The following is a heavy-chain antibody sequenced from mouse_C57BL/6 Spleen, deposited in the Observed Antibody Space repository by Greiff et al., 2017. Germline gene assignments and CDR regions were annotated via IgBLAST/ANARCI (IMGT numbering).Heavy chain of an antibody. J-gene: IGHJ3*01. CDR3: ARHGYDYSFAY. Sequence: EVKVEESGGGLVQPGGSLKLSCAASGFTFSDYYMYWVRQTPEKRLEWVAYISNGGGSTYYPDTVKGRFTISRDNAKNTLYLQMSRLKSEDTAMYYCARHGYDYSFAYWGQGTLVTVSA. D-gene: IGHD2-4*01. V-gene: IGHV5-12*01. CDR1: GFTFSDYY. CDR2: ISNGGGST.